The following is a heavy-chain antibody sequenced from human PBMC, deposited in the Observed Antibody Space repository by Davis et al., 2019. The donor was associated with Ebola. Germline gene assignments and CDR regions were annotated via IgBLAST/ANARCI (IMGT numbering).Heavy chain of an antibody. Sequence: GESLKISCVTSGFTFINYVMSWVRQAPGKGLEWVSGISGSGNGDGPYYADSVKGRFTISRDNSKNTVYLQMHSLRAEDTAIYYCAKNRYSGAYNYFDFWGQGTLVSVSS. CDR3: AKNRYSGAYNYFDF. CDR2: ISGSGNGDGP. CDR1: GFTFINYV. J-gene: IGHJ4*02. V-gene: IGHV3-23*01. D-gene: IGHD6-25*01.